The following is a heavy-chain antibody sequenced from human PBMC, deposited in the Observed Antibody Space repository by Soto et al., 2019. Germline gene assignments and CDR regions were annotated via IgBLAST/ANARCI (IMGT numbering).Heavy chain of an antibody. CDR2: IYYSGST. J-gene: IGHJ6*03. CDR3: ARISMVRGVTLPSWYYYYYMDV. D-gene: IGHD3-10*01. Sequence: QLQLQESGPGLVKPSETLSLTCTVSGGSISSSSYYWGWIRQPPGKGLEWIGSIYYSGSTYYNPSLKSRVTISVDTSKNQFSLKLSSVTAADTAVYYCARISMVRGVTLPSWYYYYYMDVWGKGTTVTVSS. CDR1: GGSISSSSYY. V-gene: IGHV4-39*01.